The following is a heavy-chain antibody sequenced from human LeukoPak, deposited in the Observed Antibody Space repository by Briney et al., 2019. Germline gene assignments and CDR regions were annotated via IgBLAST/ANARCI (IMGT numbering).Heavy chain of an antibody. CDR3: ARADLSPTYDYVWGSYRYGYFDY. J-gene: IGHJ4*02. Sequence: GASVKVSCKASGYTFTGYYMHWVRQAPGQGLEWMGWISLNSGGTNYAQKFQGRVTMTRDTSISTVYMELSSLRSDDTAVYYCARADLSPTYDYVWGSYRYGYFDYWGQGTLVTVSS. V-gene: IGHV1-2*02. CDR2: ISLNSGGT. CDR1: GYTFTGYY. D-gene: IGHD3-16*02.